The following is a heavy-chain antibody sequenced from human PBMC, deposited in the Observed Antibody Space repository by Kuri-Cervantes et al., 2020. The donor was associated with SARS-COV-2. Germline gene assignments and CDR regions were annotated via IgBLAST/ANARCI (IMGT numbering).Heavy chain of an antibody. CDR2: IKQDGSEK. V-gene: IGHV3-7*01. CDR3: ARPRWYYYGMDV. CDR1: GLTFSSYW. D-gene: IGHD4-23*01. Sequence: GESLKISCAASGLTFSSYWMSWVRQAPGKGLEWVANIKQDGSEKYYVDSVKGRFTISRDNAKNSLYLQMNSLRAEDTAVYYCARPRWYYYGMDVWGQGTTVTVAS. J-gene: IGHJ6*02.